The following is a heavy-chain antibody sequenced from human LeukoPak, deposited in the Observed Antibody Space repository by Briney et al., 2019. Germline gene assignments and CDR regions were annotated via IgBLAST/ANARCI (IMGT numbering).Heavy chain of an antibody. J-gene: IGHJ4*02. CDR2: IYYSGST. CDR3: AGGDTGFQAY. Sequence: PSETLSLTCTVSGGSISSYYWSWIRQPPGKGLEWIGYIYYSGSTNYNPSLKSRVTISVDTSKNQFSLKLSSVTAADTAVYYCAGGDTGFQAYWGQGTLVTVSS. V-gene: IGHV4-59*01. D-gene: IGHD1-14*01. CDR1: GGSISSYY.